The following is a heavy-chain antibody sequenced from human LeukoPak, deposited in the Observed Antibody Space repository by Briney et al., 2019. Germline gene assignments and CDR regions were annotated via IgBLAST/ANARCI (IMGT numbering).Heavy chain of an antibody. CDR3: ARGHGTSWFPFDS. CDR2: ISDDDTTI. Sequence: PGGSLRLSCTGSGFSFSSYQMNWVRQAPGKGLEWVSHISDDDTTIYYADSVKGRFTISRGDAKSSLYLEMKSLRAEDTAIYYCARGHGTSWFPFDSWGQGTLITVSS. J-gene: IGHJ4*02. D-gene: IGHD6-13*01. CDR1: GFSFSSYQ. V-gene: IGHV3-48*03.